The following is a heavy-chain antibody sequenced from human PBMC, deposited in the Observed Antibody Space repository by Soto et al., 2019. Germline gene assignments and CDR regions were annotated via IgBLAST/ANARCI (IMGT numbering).Heavy chain of an antibody. V-gene: IGHV3-72*01. Sequence: LRLSCAASGFTFSDHYMDWVRQAPGKGLEWVGRTRNKANSYTTEYAASVKGRFTISRDDSKNSLYLQMNSLKTEDTAVYYCARDLPGYYVDWGQGTLVTVSS. CDR2: TRNKANSYTT. D-gene: IGHD3-10*02. CDR3: ARDLPGYYVD. CDR1: GFTFSDHY. J-gene: IGHJ4*02.